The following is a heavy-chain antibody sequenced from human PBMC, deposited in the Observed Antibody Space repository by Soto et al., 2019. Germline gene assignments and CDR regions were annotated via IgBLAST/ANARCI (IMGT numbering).Heavy chain of an antibody. CDR1: GGSFSSYP. D-gene: IGHD2-8*01. V-gene: IGHV1-69*01. Sequence: QVHLVQSGAEVKKPGSSVKVSCKASGGSFSSYPISWVRQAPGQGLEWMGGVSPLLGTANYAQKFQGRVTITADESTRTAYMALSSLGSEDTAVYYCARVHIVLMRTVLSHNGMDVWGQGTTVTVSS. CDR3: ARVHIVLMRTVLSHNGMDV. J-gene: IGHJ6*02. CDR2: VSPLLGTA.